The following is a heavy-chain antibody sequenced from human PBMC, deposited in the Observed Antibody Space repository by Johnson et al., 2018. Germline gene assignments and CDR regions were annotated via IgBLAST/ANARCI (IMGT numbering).Heavy chain of an antibody. V-gene: IGHV3-33*01. CDR1: GFPFSTYG. CDR3: ARDPYSNYLLYY. D-gene: IGHD4-11*01. Sequence: QVQLVQSGGGVVQPGRSLRLPCAASGFPFSTYGMNRVRQAPGKGLEWVAAIWYEGSKKFYADSVQGRFTISRDKSMSTVYLQRNSRRAEDTAVYYCARDPYSNYLLYYWGQGTLVTVSS. CDR2: IWYEGSKK. J-gene: IGHJ4*02.